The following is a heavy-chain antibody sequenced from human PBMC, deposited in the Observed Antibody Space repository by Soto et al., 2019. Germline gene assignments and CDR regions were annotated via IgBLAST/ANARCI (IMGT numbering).Heavy chain of an antibody. CDR2: IYYSGST. J-gene: IGHJ6*02. CDR3: ARDLTPRYSSSSFTGGMDV. CDR1: GGSFSNYY. Sequence: SETLSLTCAIYGGSFSNYYWNWIRQPPGKGLEWIGYIYYSGSTYYNPSLKSRVTISVDTSKNQFSLKLSSVTAADTAVYYCARDLTPRYSSSSFTGGMDVWGQGTTVTVSS. D-gene: IGHD6-6*01. V-gene: IGHV4-34*09.